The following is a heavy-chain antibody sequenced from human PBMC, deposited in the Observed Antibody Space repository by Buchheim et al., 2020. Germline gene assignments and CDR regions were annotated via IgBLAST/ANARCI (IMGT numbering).Heavy chain of an antibody. Sequence: QVQLVESGGGVVQPGRSLRLSCAASGFTFSSYGMHWVRQAPGKGLEWVAVIWYDGSNKYYADSVKGRFTISRDNSKNTLYLQMNSLRAEDTAVYYCARDIQRQGSWYSHYYYGMDVWGQGTT. V-gene: IGHV3-33*01. D-gene: IGHD6-13*01. J-gene: IGHJ6*02. CDR3: ARDIQRQGSWYSHYYYGMDV. CDR1: GFTFSSYG. CDR2: IWYDGSNK.